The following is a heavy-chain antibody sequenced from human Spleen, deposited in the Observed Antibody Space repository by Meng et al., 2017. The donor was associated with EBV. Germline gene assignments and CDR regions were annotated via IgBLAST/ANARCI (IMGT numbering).Heavy chain of an antibody. CDR2: VYYGVST. CDR3: TRGTTIRDY. J-gene: IGHJ4*02. V-gene: IGHV4-39*07. CDR1: GASIRSSSYY. Sequence: QVQLQQWGAGLLKHSETLSLTCAVYGASIRSSSYYWGWIRQPPGKGLEWIGSVYYGVSTYYSPSVKSRATISVDTSKNQFSLNLNSVTAADTAVYYCTRGTTIRDYWGQGTLVTVSS. D-gene: IGHD5-12*01.